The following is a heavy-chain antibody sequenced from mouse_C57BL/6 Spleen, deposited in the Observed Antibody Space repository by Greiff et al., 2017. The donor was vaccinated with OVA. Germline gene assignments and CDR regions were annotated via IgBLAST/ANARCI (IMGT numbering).Heavy chain of an antibody. CDR1: GFNIQNTY. CDR3: ARQLRLLFDY. Sequence: EVQLQQSVAELVRPGASVKLSCTASGFNIQNTYMHWVKQRPEQGLEWIGRIDPANGNTKYAPKFQGKATITADTSSNTAYLQLSSLTSEDTAIYCCARQLRLLFDYWGQGTTLTVSS. CDR2: IDPANGNT. D-gene: IGHD3-2*02. J-gene: IGHJ2*01. V-gene: IGHV14-3*01.